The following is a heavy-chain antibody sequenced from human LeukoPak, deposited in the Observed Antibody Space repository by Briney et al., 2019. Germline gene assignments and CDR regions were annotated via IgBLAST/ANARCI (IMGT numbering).Heavy chain of an antibody. CDR3: VRGVGSSTSCYVRAFDI. CDR2: IKCDGSEK. CDR1: GFTFSNSW. V-gene: IGHV3-52*01. D-gene: IGHD2-2*01. Sequence: GGSLRLSCAASGFTFSNSWMHWVCQASEKGLEWVADIKCDGSEKCYVDSVKGRLTISRDNAKNSLYLQVNSLRAEDMTVYYCVRGVGSSTSCYVRAFDIWGQGTMVTVSS. J-gene: IGHJ3*02.